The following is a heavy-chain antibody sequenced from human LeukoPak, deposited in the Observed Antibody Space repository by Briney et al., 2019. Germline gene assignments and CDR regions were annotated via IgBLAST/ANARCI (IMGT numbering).Heavy chain of an antibody. CDR2: ISGSGGST. CDR1: GFTFSSYA. Sequence: GGSLRLSCAASGFTFSSYAMHWVRQAPGKGLEWVSAISGSGGSTYYADSVKGRFTISRDNSKNTLYLQMNSLRAEDTAVYYCAKCTAARPWYFDYWGQGTLVTVSS. V-gene: IGHV3-23*01. J-gene: IGHJ4*02. CDR3: AKCTAARPWYFDY. D-gene: IGHD6-6*01.